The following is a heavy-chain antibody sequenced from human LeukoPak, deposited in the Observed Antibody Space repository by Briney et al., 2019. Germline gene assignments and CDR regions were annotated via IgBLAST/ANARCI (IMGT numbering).Heavy chain of an antibody. CDR1: GYTLTELS. D-gene: IGHD3-16*01. V-gene: IGHV1-24*01. CDR3: ATGSMITFGGVIQLDY. Sequence: PSVKVSCKVSGYTLTELSMHWVRQAPGKGLEWMGGFDPEDGETIYAQKFQGRVTMTEDTSTDTAYMELSSLRSEDTAVYYCATGSMITFGGVIQLDYWGQGTLVTVSS. CDR2: FDPEDGET. J-gene: IGHJ4*02.